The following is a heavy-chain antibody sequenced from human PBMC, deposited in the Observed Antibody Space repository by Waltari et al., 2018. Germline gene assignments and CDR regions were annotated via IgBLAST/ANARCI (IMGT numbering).Heavy chain of an antibody. J-gene: IGHJ4*02. V-gene: IGHV1-18*01. CDR3: ARGGGPRTVVALPFDH. CDR1: GYTFSNFG. CDR2: ISGYSGDA. Sequence: QVQLVQSGDEVKIPGASVKVSCKASGYTFSNFGINWVRQAPGQGLEWMGWISGYSGDANYVQSLQDRVTMTTDTSTSTAYLELRGLRSDDTAVYYCARGGGPRTVVALPFDHWGQGTLVTVSS. D-gene: IGHD3-22*01.